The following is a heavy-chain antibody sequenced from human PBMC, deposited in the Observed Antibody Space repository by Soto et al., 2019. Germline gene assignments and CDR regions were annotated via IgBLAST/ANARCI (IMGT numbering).Heavy chain of an antibody. CDR1: GFTFSSYG. J-gene: IGHJ6*02. CDR3: AREHSGYDWFHGMDV. CDR2: ISYDGSNK. D-gene: IGHD5-12*01. Sequence: GGSLRLSCAASGFTFSSYGMHWVRQAPGKGLEWVAVISYDGSNKYYADSVKGRFTISRDNSKNTLYLQMNSLRAEDTAVYYCAREHSGYDWFHGMDVWGQGTTVTVSS. V-gene: IGHV3-30*03.